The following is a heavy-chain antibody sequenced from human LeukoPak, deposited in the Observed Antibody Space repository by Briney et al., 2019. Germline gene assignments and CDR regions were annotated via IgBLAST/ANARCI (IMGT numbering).Heavy chain of an antibody. CDR2: INHSGST. CDR1: GGSFSGYY. J-gene: IGHJ6*04. CDR3: ARVRGITMVRGVTAKGNYYYYGMDV. D-gene: IGHD3-10*01. V-gene: IGHV4-34*01. Sequence: SETLSLTCAVYGGSFSGYYWSWLRQPPGKGLEWIGEINHSGSTNYNPSLKSRVTISVDTSKNQFSLKLSSVTAADTAVYYCARVRGITMVRGVTAKGNYYYYGMDVWGKGTTVTVSS.